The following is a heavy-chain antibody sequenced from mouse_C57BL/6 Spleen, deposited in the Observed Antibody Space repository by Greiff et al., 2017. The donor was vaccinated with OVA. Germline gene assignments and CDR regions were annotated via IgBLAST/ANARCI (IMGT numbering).Heavy chain of an antibody. D-gene: IGHD3-2*02. Sequence: QVQLQQPGAELVKPGASVKLSCKASGYTFTSYWMQWVKQRPGQGLEWIGEIDPSDSYTNYNQKFKGKATLTVDTSSSTAYMQLSSLTSEDSAVYYCAREDSSGYGGFAYWGQGTLVTVSA. V-gene: IGHV1-50*01. J-gene: IGHJ3*01. CDR1: GYTFTSYW. CDR3: AREDSSGYGGFAY. CDR2: IDPSDSYT.